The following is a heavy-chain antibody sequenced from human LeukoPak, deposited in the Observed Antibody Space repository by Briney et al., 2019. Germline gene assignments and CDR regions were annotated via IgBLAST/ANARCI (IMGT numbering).Heavy chain of an antibody. J-gene: IGHJ4*02. D-gene: IGHD3-10*01. Sequence: PGGSLRLSCAASGFTFSEYNMSWVRQAPGQGLEGVSYINVSGCPMMYADSVKGRFTISRDNVKNSLYLQMNSLRVQDSAVYYCATSERSYSASGTFDNWGLGTLVTVSS. CDR2: INVSGCPM. CDR1: GFTFSEYN. CDR3: ATSERSYSASGTFDN. V-gene: IGHV3-11*01.